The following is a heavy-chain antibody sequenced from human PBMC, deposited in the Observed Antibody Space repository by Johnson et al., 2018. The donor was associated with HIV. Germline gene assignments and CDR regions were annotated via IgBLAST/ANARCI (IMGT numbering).Heavy chain of an antibody. D-gene: IGHD6-19*01. J-gene: IGHJ3*02. CDR2: IRQDGSEK. CDR1: GFIFRTHW. Sequence: VQLVESGGGLVQPGGSLRLSCAGSGFIFRTHWIHWVRQPPGKGLEWVATIRQDGSEKFYVDSVKGRFTIFRDNAENSLHLQMNSLRAEDTALYYCAKDQGKAVAAPDAFDIWGQGTMVTVSS. CDR3: AKDQGKAVAAPDAFDI. V-gene: IGHV3-7*05.